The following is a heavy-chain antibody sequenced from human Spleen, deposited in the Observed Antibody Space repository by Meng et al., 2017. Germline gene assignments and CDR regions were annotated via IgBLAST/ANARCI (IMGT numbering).Heavy chain of an antibody. CDR2: ISWNSGSI. Sequence: GGSLRLSCAASGFTFDDYAMHWVRQAPGRGLEWVSGISWNSGSIRYADSVKGRFTISRDNAKNSLYLQMNSLRAEDMALYYCAKFGGMDVWGQGTTVTVSS. CDR3: AKFGGMDV. D-gene: IGHD3-10*01. J-gene: IGHJ6*02. V-gene: IGHV3-9*03. CDR1: GFTFDDYA.